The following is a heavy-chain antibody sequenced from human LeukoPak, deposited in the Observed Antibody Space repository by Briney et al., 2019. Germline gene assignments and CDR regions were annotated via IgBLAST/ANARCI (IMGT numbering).Heavy chain of an antibody. CDR1: GVTFSSYA. V-gene: IGHV3-30*04. Sequence: PGGSLRLSCAASGVTFSSYAMHCVRQAPGKGLEWVALISYDGSNKYYADSVKGRFTISRDNSKNTLYMQMNNLRAEDTTVYYCVRTPRLPRPQTYFDYWGQGTLVTVSS. CDR3: VRTPRLPRPQTYFDY. J-gene: IGHJ4*02. CDR2: ISYDGSNK.